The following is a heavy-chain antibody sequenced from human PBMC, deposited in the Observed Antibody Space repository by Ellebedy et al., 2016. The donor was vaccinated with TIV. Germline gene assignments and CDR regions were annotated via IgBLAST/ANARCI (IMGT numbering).Heavy chain of an antibody. CDR2: IYLHDSQA. CDR3: ASPGTIGPQDTFDS. Sequence: GESLNISXRYSGDKFQTHYIGWVRQVPGKGLEWMGIIYLHDSQATYSPSFEGQVTISADKSTKAAFLQWSSLQASDTAMYFCASPGTIGPQDTFDSWGQGTMVTVSS. CDR1: GDKFQTHY. J-gene: IGHJ3*02. D-gene: IGHD3-9*01. V-gene: IGHV5-51*01.